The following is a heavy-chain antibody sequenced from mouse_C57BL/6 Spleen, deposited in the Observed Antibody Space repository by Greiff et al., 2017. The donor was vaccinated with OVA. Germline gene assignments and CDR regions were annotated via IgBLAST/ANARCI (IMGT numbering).Heavy chain of an antibody. D-gene: IGHD1-1*01. Sequence: VQLQQSGAELVRPGASVTLSCKASGYTFTDYDMHWVKQTPVHGLEWIGAIDPETGGTAYNQKFKGKAILTADKSSSTAYMELRSLTSEDSAVYYCTRLGFTTVVATDYAMDYWGQGTSVTVSS. CDR2: IDPETGGT. CDR1: GYTFTDYD. V-gene: IGHV1-15*01. J-gene: IGHJ4*01. CDR3: TRLGFTTVVATDYAMDY.